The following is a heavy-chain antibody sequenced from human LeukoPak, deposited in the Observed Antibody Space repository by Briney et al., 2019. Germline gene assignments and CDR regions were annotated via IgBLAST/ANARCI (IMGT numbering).Heavy chain of an antibody. CDR2: IKQDGSEK. D-gene: IGHD3-22*01. J-gene: IGHJ4*02. V-gene: IGHV3-7*01. Sequence: GGSLRLSCAASGFSSSSYGMTWVRQAPGKGLEWVANIKQDGSEKYYVDSVKGRFTISRDNAKNSLYLQMNSLRAEDTAVYYCARFRSSGYVLDYWGQGTLVTVSS. CDR3: ARFRSSGYVLDY. CDR1: GFSSSSYG.